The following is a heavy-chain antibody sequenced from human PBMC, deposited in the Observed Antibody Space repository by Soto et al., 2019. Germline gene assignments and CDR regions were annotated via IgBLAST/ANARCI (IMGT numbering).Heavy chain of an antibody. D-gene: IGHD2-15*01. CDR1: GSSMSSSAYY. CDR2: VYYTGIT. CDR3: ARQGRPGYCTGGNCYPTFDI. J-gene: IGHJ3*02. Sequence: QMHLQQSGPGLVKLSETLSLTCTVAGSSMSSSAYYWGWIRQPPGKGLEWIGSVYYTGITDYKSSLESRVSISADTSKNQFSLRLTSLSAADTAIYFCARQGRPGYCTGGNCYPTFDIWGPGTMVTVSS. V-gene: IGHV4-39*01.